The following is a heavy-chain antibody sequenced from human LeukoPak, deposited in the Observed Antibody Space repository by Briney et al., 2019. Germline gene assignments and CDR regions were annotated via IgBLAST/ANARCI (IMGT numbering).Heavy chain of an antibody. CDR3: AREFKVPHPLEDYRDP. V-gene: IGHV1-2*02. CDR1: GYTFTDHY. J-gene: IGHJ5*02. Sequence: KVSCKASGYTFTDHYIHWVRQAPGQGLEWIAWINPNSGGRNYAQKFQGRLSVTRDTSINTAYMELRSISSDDTAMYFCAREFKVPHPLEDYRDPWGQGTLVTVSS. D-gene: IGHD3-3*01. CDR2: INPNSGGR.